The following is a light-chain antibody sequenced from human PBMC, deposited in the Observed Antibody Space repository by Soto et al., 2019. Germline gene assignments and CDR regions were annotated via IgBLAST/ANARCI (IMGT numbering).Light chain of an antibody. CDR2: GAS. J-gene: IGKJ1*01. Sequence: EIVLTQSPGTLSLSPGERATLSCRASQSVSSSYLAWYQQKPGQAPRVLIYGASSRATGIPARFSGSGSGTDFTLTISRLEPEDFAVYYCQQYGSSPRTFGQGTKVEIK. CDR1: QSVSSSY. V-gene: IGKV3-20*01. CDR3: QQYGSSPRT.